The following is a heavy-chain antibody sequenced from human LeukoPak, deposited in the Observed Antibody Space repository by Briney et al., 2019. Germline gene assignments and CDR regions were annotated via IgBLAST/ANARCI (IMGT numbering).Heavy chain of an antibody. J-gene: IGHJ6*03. Sequence: ASVKVSCKASGYTFTSYDINWVRQATGQGLEWMGWMNPNSGNTGYAQKFQGRVTITRNTSISTAYMELSSLRSEDTAVYYCARGTSAAGTIVFGYYYYMDVWGKGTTVTVSS. D-gene: IGHD6-13*01. CDR2: MNPNSGNT. V-gene: IGHV1-8*03. CDR1: GYTFTSYD. CDR3: ARGTSAAGTIVFGYYYYMDV.